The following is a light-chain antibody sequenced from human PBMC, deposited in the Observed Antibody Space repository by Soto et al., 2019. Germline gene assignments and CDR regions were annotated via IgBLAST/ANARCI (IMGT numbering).Light chain of an antibody. V-gene: IGKV3-15*01. Sequence: IVMTQSPATLSVSPWESATLSCRASQSVSSNLAWHQQKPGQAPRILMYDASTRATGISARFSGSGSGTEFTLTISSLQSEDFVVYYCQQYHNWPITFGQGTRLEIK. CDR3: QQYHNWPIT. CDR2: DAS. CDR1: QSVSSN. J-gene: IGKJ5*01.